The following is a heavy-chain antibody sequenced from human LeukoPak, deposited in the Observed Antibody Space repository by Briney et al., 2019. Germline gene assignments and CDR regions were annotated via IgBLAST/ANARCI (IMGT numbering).Heavy chain of an antibody. D-gene: IGHD2-15*01. CDR1: GFTFSNAW. CDR2: IKSKIDGGTT. V-gene: IGHV3-15*07. J-gene: IGHJ6*02. CDR3: TTLSFNCSGGSCYGRQYYYGMDV. Sequence: PGGSLRLSCVASGFTFSNAWMNWVRQAPGKGLEWVGRIKSKIDGGTTDYAAPVKGRFTISRDDSKNMLYLQMNSLKTEDTAVYYCTTLSFNCSGGSCYGRQYYYGMDVWGQGTTVTVSS.